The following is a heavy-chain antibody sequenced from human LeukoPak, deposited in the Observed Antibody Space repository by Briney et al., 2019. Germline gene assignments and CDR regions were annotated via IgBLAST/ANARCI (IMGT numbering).Heavy chain of an antibody. D-gene: IGHD6-6*01. Sequence: GGSLRLSCAASGFTFSSYSMNWVRQAPGKGLEWVSSISSSSSYIYYADSVKGRLTISRDNAKNSLYLQMNSLRAEDTAVYYCARDWLQSSSSLWGQGTMVTVSS. CDR1: GFTFSSYS. CDR3: ARDWLQSSSSL. CDR2: ISSSSSYI. J-gene: IGHJ3*01. V-gene: IGHV3-21*01.